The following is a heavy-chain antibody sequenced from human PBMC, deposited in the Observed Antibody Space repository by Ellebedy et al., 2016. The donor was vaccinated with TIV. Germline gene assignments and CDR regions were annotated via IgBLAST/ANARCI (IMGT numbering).Heavy chain of an antibody. CDR3: ARGWYRKSHGSGFPEASDH. D-gene: IGHD5-12*01. V-gene: IGHV3-11*01. J-gene: IGHJ4*02. CDR2: ISSSGSAM. Sequence: PGGSLRLSCAASGFTFSDYYMSWIRQAPRKGLEWVSYISSSGSAMYYADSVKGRFTISRDDAKNSLYRQMNSLRAEDTAVYYCARGWYRKSHGSGFPEASDHWGQGTLVTVSS. CDR1: GFTFSDYY.